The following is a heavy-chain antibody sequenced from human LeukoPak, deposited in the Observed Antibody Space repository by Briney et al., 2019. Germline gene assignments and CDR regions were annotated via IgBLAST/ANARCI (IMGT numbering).Heavy chain of an antibody. J-gene: IGHJ3*02. CDR2: ISLRGRT. V-gene: IGHV4-4*02. CDR1: GGSITTTNF. CDR3: ARDLLWFGESQTSDAFDI. D-gene: IGHD3-10*01. Sequence: PSGTLSLTCGVSGGSITTTNFWSWVRQPPGGGLEWIGEISLRGRTQYNPSLKSRVNISIDESKYHLYLSLASVTAADTAVYYCARDLLWFGESQTSDAFDIWGQGTMVTVSS.